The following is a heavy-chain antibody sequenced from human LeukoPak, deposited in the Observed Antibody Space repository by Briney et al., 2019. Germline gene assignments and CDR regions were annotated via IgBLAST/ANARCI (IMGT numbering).Heavy chain of an antibody. J-gene: IGHJ4*02. CDR3: EIYTGYDSF. Sequence: ASVKVSCKASGYTFTSYDITWVRQATGQGLEWMGWMSPDSGYTGYAQTFQGRVSLTRNTSVSTAFMELSSLRSEDTAVYYCEIYTGYDSFWGQGTLVTVSS. CDR2: MSPDSGYT. CDR1: GYTFTSYD. D-gene: IGHD5-12*01. V-gene: IGHV1-8*01.